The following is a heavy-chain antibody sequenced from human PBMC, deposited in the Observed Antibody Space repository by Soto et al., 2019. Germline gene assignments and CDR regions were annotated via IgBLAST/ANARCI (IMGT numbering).Heavy chain of an antibody. Sequence: EVQLVESGGGLVQPGGSLRLSCAASGFTVSSNYMSWVRQAPGKGLEWVSVIYSGGSTYYAESVKGRFTIYRDNPKNTLYLQMNSLRAEDTAVYYCARGDFWSGYNYWGQGTLVTVSS. J-gene: IGHJ4*02. CDR2: IYSGGST. D-gene: IGHD3-3*01. CDR3: ARGDFWSGYNY. V-gene: IGHV3-66*01. CDR1: GFTVSSNY.